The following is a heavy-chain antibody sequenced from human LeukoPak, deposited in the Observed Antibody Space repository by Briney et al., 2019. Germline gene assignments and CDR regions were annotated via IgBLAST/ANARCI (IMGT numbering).Heavy chain of an antibody. CDR2: INHSRST. CDR3: ARGRSQKNPRIAAAGTPFDY. D-gene: IGHD6-13*01. J-gene: IGHJ4*02. V-gene: IGHV4-34*01. Sequence: SETLSLTCAVYGGSFSGYYWSWVRQPPGKGLEWIGEINHSRSTNYNPYLKSRVTISVDTSKNQFSLKLSSVTAADTAVYYCARGRSQKNPRIAAAGTPFDYWGQGTLVTVSS. CDR1: GGSFSGYY.